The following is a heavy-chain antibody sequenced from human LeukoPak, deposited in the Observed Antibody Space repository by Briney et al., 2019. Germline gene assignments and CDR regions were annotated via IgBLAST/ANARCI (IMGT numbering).Heavy chain of an antibody. CDR2: INAGNGNT. CDR3: ARDKYGSGSYSWSKRLDS. CDR1: GYTFTSYA. Sequence: ASVKVSCKASGYTFTSYAMHWVRQAPGQRLEWMGWINAGNGNTKYSQEFQGRVTITRDTSAITAYMELSSLRSEDMAVYYCARDKYGSGSYSWSKRLDSWGQGTLVTVSS. J-gene: IGHJ4*02. D-gene: IGHD3-10*01. V-gene: IGHV1-3*03.